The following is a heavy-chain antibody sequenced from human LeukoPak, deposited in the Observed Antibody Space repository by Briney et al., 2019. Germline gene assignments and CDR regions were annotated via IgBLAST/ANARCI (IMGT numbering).Heavy chain of an antibody. CDR1: GGSFSGYH. Sequence: SETLSLTCAVYGGSFSGYHWSWIRQPPGKGLEWIGEINHSGSTNYNPSLKSRVTISVDTSKNQFSLKLSSVTAADTAVYYCARLGEGSSWYFDYWGQGTLVTVSS. V-gene: IGHV4-34*01. D-gene: IGHD6-13*01. CDR2: INHSGST. J-gene: IGHJ4*02. CDR3: ARLGEGSSWYFDY.